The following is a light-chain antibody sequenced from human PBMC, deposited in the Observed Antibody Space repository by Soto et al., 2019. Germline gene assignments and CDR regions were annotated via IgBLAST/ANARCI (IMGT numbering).Light chain of an antibody. CDR2: DAS. CDR1: QSVSSY. V-gene: IGKV3-11*01. CDR3: QQRSNWRLLFT. Sequence: EIVLTQSPATLSLSPGERATLSCRASQSVSSYLAWYQQKPGQAPRLLIYDASNRATGITARFSGSGSGTDFTLSISSLETEEFAVYYFQQRSNWRLLFTFGPGTKVDIK. J-gene: IGKJ3*01.